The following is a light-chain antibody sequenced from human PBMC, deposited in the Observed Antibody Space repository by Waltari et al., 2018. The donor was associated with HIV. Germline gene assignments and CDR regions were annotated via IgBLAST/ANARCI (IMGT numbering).Light chain of an antibody. CDR3: QQSYSTPQT. V-gene: IGKV1-39*01. J-gene: IGKJ1*01. CDR2: AAS. CDR1: QSISKY. Sequence: DIQMTQSPSSLSASVGDRVPIPCRASQSISKYLNWYQQKAGKAPELLVFAASNLQRGVPSRFRGSGSGTDFTLTISSLQPEDSASYYCQQSYSTPQTFGQGTKVEIK.